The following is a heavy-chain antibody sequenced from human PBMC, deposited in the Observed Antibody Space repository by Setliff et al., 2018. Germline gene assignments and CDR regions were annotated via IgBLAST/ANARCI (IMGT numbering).Heavy chain of an antibody. Sequence: LSLTCTVSGGSLSSYYWSWIRQPPGKGLEWIGYMYYSGSTNYNPSFKSRVTISVDTSKNQFSLKLSSVTAADTAVYYCARAPPSSGWTPRGYYYYYMDVWGKGTTVTVS. CDR3: ARAPPSSGWTPRGYYYYYMDV. CDR1: GGSLSSYY. V-gene: IGHV4-59*01. CDR2: MYYSGST. D-gene: IGHD6-19*01. J-gene: IGHJ6*03.